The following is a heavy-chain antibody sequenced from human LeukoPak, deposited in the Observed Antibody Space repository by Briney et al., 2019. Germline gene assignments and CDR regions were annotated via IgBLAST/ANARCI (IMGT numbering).Heavy chain of an antibody. CDR2: MYLSGTT. J-gene: IGHJ4*02. Sequence: SETLSLTCIVSGDSINSLDLWSWVRQPPGKGLEWIGEMYLSGTTHSNPSVKSRVTISIDKSKNQFFLNLSSVTAADTAVYYCAGLVGRYSSGLYYYYFDYWGQGTLVTVSS. CDR1: GDSINSLDL. D-gene: IGHD3-22*01. CDR3: AGLVGRYSSGLYYYYFDY. V-gene: IGHV4-4*02.